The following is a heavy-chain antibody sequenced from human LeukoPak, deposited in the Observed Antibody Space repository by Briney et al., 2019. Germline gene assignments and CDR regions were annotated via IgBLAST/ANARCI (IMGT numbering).Heavy chain of an antibody. D-gene: IGHD2-2*01. J-gene: IGHJ5*02. V-gene: IGHV1-18*01. CDR1: GYTFTSYG. Sequence: ASVKVSCKASGYTFTSYGISWVRQAPGQGLEWMGWISAYNGNTNYAQKLQGRVTMTTDTSTSTAYMELRSLRSDDTAVYYCARDLGRSSTSCPPIDWFDPWGQGTLVTVSS. CDR2: ISAYNGNT. CDR3: ARDLGRSSTSCPPIDWFDP.